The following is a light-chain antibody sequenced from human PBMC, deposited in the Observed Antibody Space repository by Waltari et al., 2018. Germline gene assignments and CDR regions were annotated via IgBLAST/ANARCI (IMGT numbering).Light chain of an antibody. V-gene: IGLV1-40*01. CDR3: QSYDTSLSVV. Sequence: QSVLTQPPSVSGAPGQRVTISCTGSGSNIGAGYDVHWYQQLPRAAPKLLSYGSTSRPLGVPARFFGSTSGTSASLAIIGLQAEDEAEYYCQSYDTSLSVVFGGGTKLTVL. CDR1: GSNIGAGYD. CDR2: GST. J-gene: IGLJ3*02.